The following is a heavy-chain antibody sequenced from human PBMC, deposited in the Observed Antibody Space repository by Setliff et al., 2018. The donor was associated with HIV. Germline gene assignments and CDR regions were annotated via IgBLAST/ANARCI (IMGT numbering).Heavy chain of an antibody. V-gene: IGHV4-39*07. J-gene: IGHJ4*02. CDR3: ARDRGNIFDY. CDR2: IYYSGST. Sequence: SETLSLTCTVSGGSISSSNYYWGWIRQPPGKGLEWIGNIYYSGSTYYNPSLKSRVTISVDMSKNQFSLKVSSVTAADTAVYYCARDRGNIFDYWGQGTLVTVSS. CDR1: GGSISSSNYY. D-gene: IGHD3-10*01.